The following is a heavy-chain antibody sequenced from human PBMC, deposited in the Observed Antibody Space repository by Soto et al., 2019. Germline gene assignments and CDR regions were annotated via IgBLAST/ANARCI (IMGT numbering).Heavy chain of an antibody. D-gene: IGHD2-8*01. J-gene: IGHJ3*01. Sequence: EVQLLESGGGLVRPGGSLRLSCAASGFTFYNYAMNWVRQAPGKGLEWVSTISGGGDGTYYADSVKGRFTISRDNSRNTFYLQMNSLRAEDAAVDYCAKKGLGSLATYCTTGDCHYAFDVWGQGTLVTGSS. V-gene: IGHV3-23*01. CDR1: GFTFYNYA. CDR2: ISGGGDGT. CDR3: AKKGLGSLATYCTTGDCHYAFDV.